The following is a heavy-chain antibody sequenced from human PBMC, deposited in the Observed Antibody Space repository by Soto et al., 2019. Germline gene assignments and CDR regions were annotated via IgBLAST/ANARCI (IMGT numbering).Heavy chain of an antibody. D-gene: IGHD3-3*01. J-gene: IGHJ4*02. CDR3: ARDPNFYSFDY. V-gene: IGHV4-4*02. Sequence: SETLSLTCAVSGDSISSGNWLSWVRQPPGKGLEWIGEIFHNGRTNYNPSLKSHVTMSVDKSKNQFSLSLNSVTAADTAVYYCARDPNFYSFDYWGRGTLVTVS. CDR2: IFHNGRT. CDR1: GDSISSGNW.